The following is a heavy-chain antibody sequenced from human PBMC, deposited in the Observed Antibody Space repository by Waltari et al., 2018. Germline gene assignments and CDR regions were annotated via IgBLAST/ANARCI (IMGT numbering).Heavy chain of an antibody. D-gene: IGHD2-21*02. J-gene: IGHJ3*02. V-gene: IGHV3-9*01. CDR3: AKGDPGAFDI. CDR1: GFTFDDYA. Sequence: EVQLVESGGGLVQPGRSLRLSCAASGFTFDDYAMHWVRQAPGKGLEWVSGISWNSGSIGDADSVKGRFTISRDNAKNSLYLQMNSLRAEDTALYYCAKGDPGAFDIWGQGTMVTVSS. CDR2: ISWNSGSI.